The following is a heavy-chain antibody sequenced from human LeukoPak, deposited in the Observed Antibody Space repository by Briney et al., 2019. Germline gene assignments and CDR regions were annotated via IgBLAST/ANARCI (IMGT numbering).Heavy chain of an antibody. CDR1: GYTFTSYD. D-gene: IGHD3-3*01. J-gene: IGHJ4*02. CDR3: ARGRAYYDFWRDFDY. CDR2: ISAYNGNT. Sequence: ASVKVSCKASGYTFTSYDINWVRQATGQGLEWMGWISAYNGNTNYAQKLQGRVTMTTDTSTSTAYMELRSLRSDDTAVYYCARGRAYYDFWRDFDYWGQGTLVTVSS. V-gene: IGHV1-18*01.